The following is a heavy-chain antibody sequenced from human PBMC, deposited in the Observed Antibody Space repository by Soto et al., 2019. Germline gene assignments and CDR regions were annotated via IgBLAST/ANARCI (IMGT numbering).Heavy chain of an antibody. CDR1: GGTFSSYA. Sequence: WASVKVSCKASGGTFSSYAISWVRQAPGQGLEWMGGIIPIFGTANYAQKFQGRVTITADKSTSTAYMELSSLRSEDTAVYYCARFTDSGSYYDYYYGMDVWGQGTTVTVSS. CDR3: ARFTDSGSYYDYYYGMDV. V-gene: IGHV1-69*06. J-gene: IGHJ6*02. CDR2: IIPIFGTA. D-gene: IGHD1-26*01.